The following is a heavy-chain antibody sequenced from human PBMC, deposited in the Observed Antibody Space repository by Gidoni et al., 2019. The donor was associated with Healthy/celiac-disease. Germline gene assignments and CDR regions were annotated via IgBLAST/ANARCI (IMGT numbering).Heavy chain of an antibody. D-gene: IGHD2-2*01. CDR1: GFTVSGSA. CDR2: IRSKANSYAT. Sequence: EVQLLESGGGLVQPGGSLKLSCAASGFTVSGSAMHWVRQASGKGLGWVGRIRSKANSYATAYAASVKGRFTISRDDSKNTAYLQMNSLKTEDTAVYYCTSTLLPNIVVVPAAYYYGMDVWGQGTTVTVSS. J-gene: IGHJ6*02. CDR3: TSTLLPNIVVVPAAYYYGMDV. V-gene: IGHV3-73*01.